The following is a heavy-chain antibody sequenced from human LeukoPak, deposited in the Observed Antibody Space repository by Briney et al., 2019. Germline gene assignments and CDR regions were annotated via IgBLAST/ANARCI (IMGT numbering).Heavy chain of an antibody. V-gene: IGHV4-34*01. CDR3: AKRGYSYGSDH. CDR1: GGSFSGYY. Sequence: SETLSLTCAVYGGSFSGYYWSWLRQPPGKGLEWIGEINHSGTTNYNPSLKSRVTISLDTSQSQFSLKLSSVTAADTAVYYCAKRGYSYGSDHWGQGTLVTVSS. CDR2: INHSGTT. J-gene: IGHJ4*02. D-gene: IGHD5-18*01.